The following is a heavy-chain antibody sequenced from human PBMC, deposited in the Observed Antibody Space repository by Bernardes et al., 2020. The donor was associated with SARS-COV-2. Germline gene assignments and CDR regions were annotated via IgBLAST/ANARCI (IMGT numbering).Heavy chain of an antibody. CDR2: IYSGGST. D-gene: IGHD2-21*02. CDR3: ARDACGGDCRYMAFDI. V-gene: IGHV3-66*01. J-gene: IGHJ3*02. CDR1: GFTVSYNY. Sequence: GGSLRLSCAASGFTVSYNYMSWVRQAPGKGLEWVSVIYSGGSTYYADSVKGRFTISRDNSKNTLYLQMNSLRAEDTAVYYCARDACGGDCRYMAFDIWGQGTMVTVSS.